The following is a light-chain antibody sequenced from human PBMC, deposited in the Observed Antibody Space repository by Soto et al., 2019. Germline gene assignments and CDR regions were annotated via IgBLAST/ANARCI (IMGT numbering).Light chain of an antibody. Sequence: QAVVTQETSLTVSPGGTVTLTCASSTGPVTSDYYPNWFQQKPGQAPRALIYSTTKTHSWTPARFSGSLLGGKAALTLSGVQPEDEADYYCLLYYGAAVVFGGGTQLTVL. J-gene: IGLJ2*01. CDR1: TGPVTSDYY. CDR3: LLYYGAAVV. V-gene: IGLV7-43*01. CDR2: STT.